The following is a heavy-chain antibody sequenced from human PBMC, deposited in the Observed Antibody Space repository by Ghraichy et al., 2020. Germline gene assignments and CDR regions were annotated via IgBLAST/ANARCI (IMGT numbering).Heavy chain of an antibody. Sequence: SETLSLTCTVSGGSISSYYWSWIRQPPGKGLEWIGYIYYSGSTNYNPSLKSRVTISVDTSKNQFSLKLSSVTAADTAVYYCARDRADSGSYHYYYYGMDVWGQGTTVTVSS. CDR2: IYYSGST. V-gene: IGHV4-59*01. D-gene: IGHD1-26*01. J-gene: IGHJ6*02. CDR3: ARDRADSGSYHYYYYGMDV. CDR1: GGSISSYY.